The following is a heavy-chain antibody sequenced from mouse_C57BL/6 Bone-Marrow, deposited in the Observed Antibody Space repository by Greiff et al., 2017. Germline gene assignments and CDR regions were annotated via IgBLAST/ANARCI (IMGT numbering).Heavy chain of an antibody. CDR1: GYSITSGYY. J-gene: IGHJ3*01. Sequence: EVQLVESGPGLVKPSQSLSLTCSVTGYSITSGYYWNWIRQFPGNKLEWMGYISYDGSNNYNPSLKNRISITRDTSKNQFFLKLNSVTTEDTATYYCAIDRCYDGYYQFAYWGQGTLVTVSA. V-gene: IGHV3-6*01. D-gene: IGHD2-3*01. CDR3: AIDRCYDGYYQFAY. CDR2: ISYDGSN.